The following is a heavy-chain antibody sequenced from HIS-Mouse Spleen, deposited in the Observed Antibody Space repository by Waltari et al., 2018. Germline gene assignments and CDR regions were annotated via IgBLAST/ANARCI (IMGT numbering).Heavy chain of an antibody. CDR3: AKDKHHAFDY. V-gene: IGHV3-30*18. J-gene: IGHJ4*02. CDR2: ISYDESNK. Sequence: QVQLVESGGGVVQPGRSLRLSCAASGFTFSSYGMHWVRQAPGKGLECVAVISYDESNKYYADSVKGRFTISRDNSKNTLYLQMNSQRAEDTAVYYCAKDKHHAFDYWGQGTLVTVSS. CDR1: GFTFSSYG.